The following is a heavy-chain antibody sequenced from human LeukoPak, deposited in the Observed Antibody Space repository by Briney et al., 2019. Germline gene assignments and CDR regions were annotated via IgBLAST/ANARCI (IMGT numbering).Heavy chain of an antibody. CDR3: ARANMVRGWTNYYYYMDV. J-gene: IGHJ6*03. V-gene: IGHV1-46*01. D-gene: IGHD3-10*01. CDR2: INPSGGST. CDR1: GYTFTRYY. Sequence: ASVKVSCKASGYTFTRYYIHWVQQAPGQGLEWLGIINPSGGSTSNAQKFQGRVTMTTDTSTSTAYMELRSLRSDDTAVYYCARANMVRGWTNYYYYMDVWGKGTTVTISS.